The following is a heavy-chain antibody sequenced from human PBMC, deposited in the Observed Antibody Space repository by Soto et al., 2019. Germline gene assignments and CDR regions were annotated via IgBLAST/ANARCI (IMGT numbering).Heavy chain of an antibody. D-gene: IGHD5-18*01. Sequence: QVQLVESGGGVVQPGRSLRLSCAASGFTFSSYGMHWVRQAPGKGLEWVAVIWYDGSNKYYADSAKGRFTISRDNSKNTLYLQMNSLRAEDTAVYYCARNRIQLWLRGDGMDVWGQGTTVTVSS. CDR2: IWYDGSNK. CDR3: ARNRIQLWLRGDGMDV. V-gene: IGHV3-33*01. CDR1: GFTFSSYG. J-gene: IGHJ6*02.